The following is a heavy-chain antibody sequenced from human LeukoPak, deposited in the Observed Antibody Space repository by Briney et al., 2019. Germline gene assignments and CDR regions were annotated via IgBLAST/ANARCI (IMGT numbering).Heavy chain of an antibody. J-gene: IGHJ4*02. CDR2: ISGSGGST. CDR3: AKEEPLGYCSSTSCYGPFDY. Sequence: GGSLRLSCAASGFTFSSYAMSWVRQAPGKGLEWVSAISGSGGSTYYADSVKGRFTISRDNSKNTLYLQMNSLRAEDTAVYYCAKEEPLGYCSSTSCYGPFDYWGQGTLVTVSS. CDR1: GFTFSSYA. V-gene: IGHV3-23*01. D-gene: IGHD2-2*01.